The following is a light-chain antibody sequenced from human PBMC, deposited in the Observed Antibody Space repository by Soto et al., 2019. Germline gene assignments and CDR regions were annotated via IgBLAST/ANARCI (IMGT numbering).Light chain of an antibody. CDR1: QTISSC. CDR3: QQYNSYSEA. Sequence: DIQMTQSPATLSGSVGDRVTITCRASQTISSCLAWYQQKPGKAPKLLIYEASTLKSGVPSRFSGSGSGTEFTLTISSLQPDDFATYYCQQYNSYSEAFGQGTKVDIK. CDR2: EAS. J-gene: IGKJ1*01. V-gene: IGKV1-5*03.